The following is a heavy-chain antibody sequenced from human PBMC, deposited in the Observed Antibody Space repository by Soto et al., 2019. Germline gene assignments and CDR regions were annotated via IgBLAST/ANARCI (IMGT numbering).Heavy chain of an antibody. J-gene: IGHJ4*02. V-gene: IGHV3-7*03. CDR3: ARDLGYCTSTTCPQVFDF. CDR1: GFTFSTYW. CDR2: IKKDGSEK. Sequence: EVQLVESGGGLVQPGGSLRLSCVGSGFTFSTYWMSWVRQAPGKGLEWVANIKKDGSEKYYVDSVKGRFTISRDNAKNSMYLQMISLTAEDTAMYYCARDLGYCTSTTCPQVFDFWGQGTLVTVSS. D-gene: IGHD2-2*01.